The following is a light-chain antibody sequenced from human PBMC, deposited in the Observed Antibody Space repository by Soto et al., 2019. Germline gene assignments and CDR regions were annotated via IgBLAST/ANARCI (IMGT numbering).Light chain of an antibody. V-gene: IGKV1-5*01. CDR3: QQYSSYSRT. CDR2: DAS. Sequence: DTHMTQSPSTLSASVGDRVTITCRASHSISSWLAWYQQKPGKAPKLLIYDASNLESGVPSRFSGSGSGTEFTLTISSLQPDDYATYYCQQYSSYSRTFGQGTKVDIK. CDR1: HSISSW. J-gene: IGKJ1*01.